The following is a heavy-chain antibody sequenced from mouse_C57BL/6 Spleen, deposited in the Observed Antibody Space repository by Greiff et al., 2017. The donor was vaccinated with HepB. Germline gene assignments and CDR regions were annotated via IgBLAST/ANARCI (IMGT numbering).Heavy chain of an antibody. J-gene: IGHJ3*01. CDR2: IDPEDGDT. Sequence: VQLQQSGAELVRPGASVKLSCTASGFNIKDYYMHWVKQRPEQGLEWIGRIDPEDGDTEYAPKFQGKATMTADTSSNTAYLQLSSLTSEDTAVYYCTTFPYDYDGGPAWFAYWGQGTLVTVSA. V-gene: IGHV14-1*01. CDR3: TTFPYDYDGGPAWFAY. D-gene: IGHD2-4*01. CDR1: GFNIKDYY.